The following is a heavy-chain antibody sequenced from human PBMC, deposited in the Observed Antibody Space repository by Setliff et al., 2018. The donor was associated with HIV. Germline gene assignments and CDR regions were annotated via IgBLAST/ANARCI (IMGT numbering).Heavy chain of an antibody. Sequence: PSETLSLTCTVSGGSISSYYWSWIRQPAGKGLEWIGRIYASGRTNYNPSLKSRVTLSVDTPKNQFSLKVTSVTAADTAVYYCARSQETSVAATEIWGQGTMVTVSS. CDR2: IYASGRT. J-gene: IGHJ3*02. CDR3: ARSQETSVAATEI. V-gene: IGHV4-4*07. CDR1: GGSISSYY.